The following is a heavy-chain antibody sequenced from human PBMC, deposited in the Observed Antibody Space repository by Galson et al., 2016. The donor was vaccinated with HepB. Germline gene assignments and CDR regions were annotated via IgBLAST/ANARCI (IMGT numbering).Heavy chain of an antibody. D-gene: IGHD2-21*02. CDR3: GRASYCGRGCYYHFDS. J-gene: IGHJ4*02. CDR2: INTDGSNT. Sequence: SLRLSCAASGFIFTDYWMYWVRQVPGKGLVWVSRINTDGSNTRYADSVKGRFTISRDNTKSTLYLEMNRLRAEDTAVYYCGRASYCGRGCYYHFDSWGQGTLVTVSS. V-gene: IGHV3-74*01. CDR1: GFIFTDYW.